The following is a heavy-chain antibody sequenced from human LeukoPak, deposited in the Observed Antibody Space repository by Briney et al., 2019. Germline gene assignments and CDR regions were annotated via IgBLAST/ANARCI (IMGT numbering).Heavy chain of an antibody. D-gene: IGHD6-19*01. Sequence: PSQTLSLTCTVSGGSISSGSYYWSWIRQPAGKGLEWIGRIYTSGSTNYNPSLKSRVTISVDTSKNQFSLKLSSVTAADTAVYYCAREAVRSGAVAGYYYYMDVWGKGTTVTISS. V-gene: IGHV4-61*02. CDR1: GGSISSGSYY. CDR2: IYTSGST. CDR3: AREAVRSGAVAGYYYYMDV. J-gene: IGHJ6*03.